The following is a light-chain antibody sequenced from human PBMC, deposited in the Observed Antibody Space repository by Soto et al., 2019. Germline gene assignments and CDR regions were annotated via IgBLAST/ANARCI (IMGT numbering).Light chain of an antibody. CDR2: DAS. V-gene: IGKV3-15*01. CDR3: QQYHDWPRT. CDR1: QSVSGH. J-gene: IGKJ4*01. Sequence: EIVMTQSPATLSVSPGERATLSCRASQSVSGHLAWYQQNPGQAPRLLIYDASTRATGIPARFSGSGSSTEFTLTISSLQSEDFAVYYCQQYHDWPRTFGGGTKVEIK.